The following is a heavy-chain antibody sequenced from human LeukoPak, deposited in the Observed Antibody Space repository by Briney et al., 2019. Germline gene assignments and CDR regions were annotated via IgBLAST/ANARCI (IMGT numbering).Heavy chain of an antibody. CDR2: TFWDDEK. Sequence: GSGPTLVNPTQTLTLTCTFSGFSLTTGVAVAWIRQPPGKALEWIALTFWDDEKRYSSSLESRLTITKYTSRNQVVLTMTNVDPADTATYFCAQRRRYCIGGTCAYNFDQWGQGVLVTVSS. CDR3: AQRRRYCIGGTCAYNFDQ. V-gene: IGHV2-5*02. D-gene: IGHD2-15*01. CDR1: GFSLTTGVA. J-gene: IGHJ4*02.